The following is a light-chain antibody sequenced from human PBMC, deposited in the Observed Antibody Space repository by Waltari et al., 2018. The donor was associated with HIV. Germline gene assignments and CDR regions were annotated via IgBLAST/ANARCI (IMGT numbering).Light chain of an antibody. CDR1: SIDLSGFSQ. CDR2: DVS. J-gene: IGLJ1*01. V-gene: IGLV2-14*01. Sequence: QTALTQPASVSGSPGQSITIPCSGPSIDLSGFSQFSWFPHHPGKAPKLIMFDVSIRPSGLSNRFSGSKSGITASLTISGLQTEDEADYYCSSYTSYSRLVFGTGTKVTV. CDR3: SSYTSYSRLV.